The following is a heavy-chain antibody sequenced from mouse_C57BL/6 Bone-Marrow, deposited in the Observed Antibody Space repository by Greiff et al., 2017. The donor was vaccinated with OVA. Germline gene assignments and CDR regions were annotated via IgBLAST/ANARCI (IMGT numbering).Heavy chain of an antibody. CDR1: GYTFTSYG. J-gene: IGHJ2*01. V-gene: IGHV1-81*01. CDR2: IYPRSGNT. D-gene: IGHD1-1*01. Sequence: QVQLQQSGAELARPGASVKLSCKASGYTFTSYGISWVKQRTGQGLEWIGEIYPRSGNTYYNEKFKGKPTLTADKSSSTAYMELRSLTSEDSAVYFCARTTVVATNFDYWGQGTTLTVAS. CDR3: ARTTVVATNFDY.